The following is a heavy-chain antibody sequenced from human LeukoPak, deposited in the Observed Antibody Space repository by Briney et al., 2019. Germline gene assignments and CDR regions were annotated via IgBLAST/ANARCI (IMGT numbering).Heavy chain of an antibody. CDR1: GYTFTSYD. D-gene: IGHD3-22*01. Sequence: ASVKVSCKASGYTFTSYDINWVRQATGQGLEWMGWMNPNSGNTGYAQKFQGRVTMTRNTSISTAYMELSSLRSEDTAVYYCATDPGYYDSSGYPFDYWGQGTLVTVSS. J-gene: IGHJ4*02. V-gene: IGHV1-8*01. CDR3: ATDPGYYDSSGYPFDY. CDR2: MNPNSGNT.